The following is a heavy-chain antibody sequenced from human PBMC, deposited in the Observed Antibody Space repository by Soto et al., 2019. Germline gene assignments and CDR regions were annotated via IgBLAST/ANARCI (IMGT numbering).Heavy chain of an antibody. V-gene: IGHV1-69*01. CDR2: IIPIFGTA. CDR1: GGTFSSYA. J-gene: IGHJ3*02. D-gene: IGHD4-17*01. Sequence: QVQLVQSGAEVKKPGSSVKVSCKASGGTFSSYAISWVRQAPGQGLEWMGGIIPIFGTANYAQKFQGRVTITADESTSTAYMELSSLRSEDTAVYYCAGANLDYGDPNDAFDIWGQGTMVTVSS. CDR3: AGANLDYGDPNDAFDI.